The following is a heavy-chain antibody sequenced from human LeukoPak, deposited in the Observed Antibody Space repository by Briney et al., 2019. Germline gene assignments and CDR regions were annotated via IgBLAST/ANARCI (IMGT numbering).Heavy chain of an antibody. CDR1: GFTFSNYG. V-gene: IGHV3-23*01. D-gene: IGHD2-15*01. CDR3: AKGTLGHCNGASCYPLDY. J-gene: IGHJ4*02. CDR2: ITGGGADT. Sequence: GGSLRLSCAASGFTFSNYGMNWVRQAPGKEPEWVSVITGGGADTYQIDSVRGRFTISRDNSKNTLYLQMNSLRAEDTAVYFCAKGTLGHCNGASCYPLDYWGQGTLVTVSS.